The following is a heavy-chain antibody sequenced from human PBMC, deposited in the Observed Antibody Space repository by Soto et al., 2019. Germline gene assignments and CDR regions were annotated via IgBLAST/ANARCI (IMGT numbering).Heavy chain of an antibody. CDR3: ARGYDLFDP. CDR2: IFYSGTT. CDR1: GGFISGSSSF. J-gene: IGHJ5*02. Sequence: SETLSLTCTVSGGFISGSSSFWGWIRQPPGKGLEYIGYIFYSGTTYYNPSLKSRVTLSVDTSKNQFSLKVSSVTAADTAVYYCARGYDLFDPWGQGTLVTVS. D-gene: IGHD5-12*01. V-gene: IGHV4-39*07.